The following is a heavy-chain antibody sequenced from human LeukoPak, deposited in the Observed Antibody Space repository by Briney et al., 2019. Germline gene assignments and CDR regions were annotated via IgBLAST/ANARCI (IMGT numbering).Heavy chain of an antibody. CDR2: ISAYNGNT. CDR3: ARRKGDWFDP. V-gene: IGHV1-18*01. D-gene: IGHD1-26*01. Sequence: GASVKVSCKASGYTFTTYAINWVRQAPGQGLEWMGWISAYNGNTNYAQKLQGRVTMTTDTSTSTAYMELRSLRSDDTAVYYCARRKGDWFDPWGQGTLVTVSS. J-gene: IGHJ5*02. CDR1: GYTFTTYA.